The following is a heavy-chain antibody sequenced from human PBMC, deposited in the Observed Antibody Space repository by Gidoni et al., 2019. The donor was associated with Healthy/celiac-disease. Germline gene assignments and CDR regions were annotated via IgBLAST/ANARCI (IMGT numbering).Heavy chain of an antibody. CDR3: AKEYSKNWFDP. Sequence: QVQLVESGGGVVPPGRSLRLSCAASGFTFSSYGMHWVRQAPGKGLEWVAVISYDGSNKYYADSVKGRFTISRDNSKNTLYLQMNSLRAEDTAVYYCAKEYSKNWFDPWGQGTLVTVSS. CDR2: ISYDGSNK. CDR1: GFTFSSYG. J-gene: IGHJ5*02. D-gene: IGHD6-13*01. V-gene: IGHV3-30*18.